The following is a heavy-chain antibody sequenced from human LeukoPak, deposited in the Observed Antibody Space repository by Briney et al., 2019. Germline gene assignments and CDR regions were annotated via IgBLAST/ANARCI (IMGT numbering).Heavy chain of an antibody. CDR1: GYTFTSYY. CDR3: ARGGYDPFYGMDV. Sequence: ASVKVSCRASGYTFTSYYMHWVRQAPEQGLEWMGIINPSGGSTSYAQKFQGRVTMTRDTSTSTVYMELSSLRSEDTAVYYCARGGYDPFYGMDVWGQGTTVTVSS. V-gene: IGHV1-46*01. D-gene: IGHD5-12*01. J-gene: IGHJ6*02. CDR2: INPSGGST.